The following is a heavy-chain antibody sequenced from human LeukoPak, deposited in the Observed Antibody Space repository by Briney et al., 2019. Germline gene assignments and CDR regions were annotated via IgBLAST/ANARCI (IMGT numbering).Heavy chain of an antibody. D-gene: IGHD3-10*01. CDR2: IYYSGST. CDR1: GGSISSNSYY. J-gene: IGHJ5*02. V-gene: IGHV4-39*01. CDR3: ASGGGFGTGRWFDP. Sequence: SDTLALTCSASGGSISSNSYYWGWMRQPPGKGLEWIGSIYYSGSTYYNPSLKSRVTISVDTSKNQFSLKLSSVTAADTAVYYCASGGGFGTGRWFDPWGQGTLVTVSS.